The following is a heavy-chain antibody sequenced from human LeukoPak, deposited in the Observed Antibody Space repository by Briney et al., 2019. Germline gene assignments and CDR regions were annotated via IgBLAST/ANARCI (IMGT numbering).Heavy chain of an antibody. V-gene: IGHV4-34*01. Sequence: PETLSLTCAVYGGSFSGYYWSWIRQPPGKGLEWIGEINHSGSTNYNPSLKSRVTISVDTSKNQFSLKLSSVTAADTAVYYCARHPRWFDPWGQGTLVTVSS. CDR3: ARHPRWFDP. J-gene: IGHJ5*02. CDR2: INHSGST. CDR1: GGSFSGYY.